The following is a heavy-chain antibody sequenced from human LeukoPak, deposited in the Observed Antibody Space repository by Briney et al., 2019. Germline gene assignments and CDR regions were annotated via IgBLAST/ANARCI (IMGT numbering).Heavy chain of an antibody. CDR1: GYSISSGYY. Sequence: PSETLSLTCTVSGYSISSGYYWGWIRQPPGKGLEWIGSIYHSGSTYYNPSLKSRVTISVDTSKNQFSLKLSSVTAADTAVYYCARTEIAAAPDYWGQGTLVTVSS. V-gene: IGHV4-38-2*02. CDR3: ARTEIAAAPDY. CDR2: IYHSGST. J-gene: IGHJ4*02. D-gene: IGHD6-13*01.